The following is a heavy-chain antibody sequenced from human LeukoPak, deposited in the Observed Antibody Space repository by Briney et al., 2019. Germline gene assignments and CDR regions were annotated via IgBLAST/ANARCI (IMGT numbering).Heavy chain of an antibody. CDR1: GFTFSSYW. CDR2: INHNGNVN. D-gene: IGHD3-16*01. J-gene: IGHJ6*02. V-gene: IGHV3-7*03. Sequence: GGSLRLSCAASGFTFSSYWMNWARQAPGKGLEWVASINHNGNVNYYVDSVKGRFTISRDNAKNSLYLQMSNLRAEHTAVYFCARGGGLDVWAQGATVTVSS. CDR3: ARGGGLDV.